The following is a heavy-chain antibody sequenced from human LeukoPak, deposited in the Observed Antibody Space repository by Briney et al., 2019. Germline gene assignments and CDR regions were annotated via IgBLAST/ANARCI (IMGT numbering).Heavy chain of an antibody. CDR3: ARRPAVQIQLSYDS. V-gene: IGHV4-34*01. J-gene: IGHJ4*02. Sequence: SETLSLTCAVYGGSFSGYYWSWIRQPPGKGLEWIGEINHSGSTNYNPSLKSRVTISVDTSKNQFSLKLSSVTAADTAVYYCARRPAVQIQLSYDSWGPGTLVTVSS. CDR1: GGSFSGYY. D-gene: IGHD5-18*01. CDR2: INHSGST.